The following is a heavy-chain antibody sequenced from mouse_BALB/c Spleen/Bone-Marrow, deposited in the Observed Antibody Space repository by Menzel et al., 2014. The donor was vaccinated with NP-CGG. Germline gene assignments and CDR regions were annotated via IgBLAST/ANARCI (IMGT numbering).Heavy chain of an antibody. D-gene: IGHD1-1*01. CDR2: INNNGGST. CDR1: GFTFSSYG. V-gene: IGHV5-6-3*01. CDR3: ARVYGWYFDV. Sequence: DVKLVESGGGLVQPGGSLKLSCVASGFTFSSYGMSWVRQTPDKRLELVATINNNGGSTYYPDSVKGQFTIPRDNAKNTLYLQMSSLKSEDTAMYYCARVYGWYFDVWGAGTTVTVSS. J-gene: IGHJ1*01.